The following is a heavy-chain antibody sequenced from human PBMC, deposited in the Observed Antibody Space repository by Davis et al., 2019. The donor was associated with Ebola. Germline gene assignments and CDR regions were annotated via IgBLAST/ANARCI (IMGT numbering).Heavy chain of an antibody. V-gene: IGHV3-15*01. J-gene: IGHJ6*02. CDR2: IKSKTDGGTT. CDR3: TTRILTGYYKGSGVGMDV. Sequence: PGGSLRLSCAASGFTFSNAWMSWVRQAPGKGLEWVGRIKSKTDGGTTDYAAPVKGRFTISRDDSKNTLYLQMNSLKTEDTAVYYCTTRILTGYYKGSGVGMDVWGQGTTVTVSS. CDR1: GFTFSNAW. D-gene: IGHD3-9*01.